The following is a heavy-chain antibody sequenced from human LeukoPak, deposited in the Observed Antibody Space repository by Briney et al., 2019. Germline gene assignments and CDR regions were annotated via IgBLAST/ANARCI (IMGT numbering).Heavy chain of an antibody. CDR2: IYHSGST. CDR3: ARVAAVAGFTDYFDY. Sequence: PSETLSLTCAVSGGSISSSNWWSWVRQPPGKGLEWIGEIYHSGSTNYNPSLKSRVTISVDKSKNQFSLKLSSVTAADTAVYYCARVAAVAGFTDYFDYWGQGTLVTVSS. V-gene: IGHV4-4*02. D-gene: IGHD6-19*01. J-gene: IGHJ4*02. CDR1: GGSISSSNW.